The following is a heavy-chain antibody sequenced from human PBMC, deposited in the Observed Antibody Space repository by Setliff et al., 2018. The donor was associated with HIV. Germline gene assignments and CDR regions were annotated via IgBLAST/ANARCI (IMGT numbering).Heavy chain of an antibody. D-gene: IGHD1-26*01. J-gene: IGHJ4*02. CDR1: GISINGYY. V-gene: IGHV4-4*08. CDR3: ARTRAPYFFDF. CDR2: VSSIGNT. Sequence: SETLSLTCSVSGISINGYYWSWIRQSPRTRLEWIGYVSSIGNTNYNPSLKSRVTISVDTSKDQLSLQLNSVTAADTAVYFCARTRAPYFFDFWGQGARSPSPQ.